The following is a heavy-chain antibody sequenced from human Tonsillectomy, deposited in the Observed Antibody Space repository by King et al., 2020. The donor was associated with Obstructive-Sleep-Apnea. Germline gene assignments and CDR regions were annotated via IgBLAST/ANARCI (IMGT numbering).Heavy chain of an antibody. CDR2: IWYDGSNK. CDR3: ARDPYDILTGYGDDY. CDR1: GFTFSSYG. Sequence: VQLVESGGGVVQPGRSLRLSCAAAGFTFSSYGMHWVLQAPGKGLEWVAVIWYDGSNKYYADSVKGRFTISRDNSKNTLYLQMNSLRAEDTAVYYCARDPYDILTGYGDDYWGQGTLVTVSS. V-gene: IGHV3-33*01. D-gene: IGHD3-9*01. J-gene: IGHJ4*02.